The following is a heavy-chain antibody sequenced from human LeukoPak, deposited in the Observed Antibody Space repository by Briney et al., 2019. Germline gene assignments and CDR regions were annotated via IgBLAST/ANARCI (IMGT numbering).Heavy chain of an antibody. V-gene: IGHV3-21*01. CDR2: ITSSSSYI. CDR1: GFSFSSYS. D-gene: IGHD2-8*01. Sequence: GGSLRLSCAASGFSFSSYSMNWVHQAPGKGLEWVSSITSSSSYIYYADSVKGRFTISRDNAKNSLYLQMNSLRAEDTAVYYCTCDLDRSDGLWGQGTMVTVSS. J-gene: IGHJ3*01. CDR3: TCDLDRSDGL.